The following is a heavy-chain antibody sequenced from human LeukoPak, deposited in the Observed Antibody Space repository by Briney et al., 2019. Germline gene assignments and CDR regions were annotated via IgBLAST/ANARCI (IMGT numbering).Heavy chain of an antibody. D-gene: IGHD1-26*01. Sequence: ASVKVSCKASGYTFTSYYMHWVRQAPGQGLEWMGIINPSGGSTSYAQKFQGRVTMTRDTSTSTVYMELSSLRSEDTAVYYCARDRGWWELQGNYYYMDVWGKGTTVTVSS. J-gene: IGHJ6*03. CDR2: INPSGGST. V-gene: IGHV1-46*01. CDR1: GYTFTSYY. CDR3: ARDRGWWELQGNYYYMDV.